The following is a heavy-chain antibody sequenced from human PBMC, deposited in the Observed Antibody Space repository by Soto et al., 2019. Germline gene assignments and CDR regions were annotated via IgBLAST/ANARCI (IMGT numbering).Heavy chain of an antibody. CDR3: AADLVAGSGSLVR. Sequence: PGGSLRLSCAASGFTFSSYSMNWVRQAPGKGLEWVSYISSSSTIYYADSVKGRFTISRDNAKNSLYLQMNSLRDEDTAIYFCAADLVAGSGSLVRWGQGALVTVSS. CDR1: GFTFSSYS. V-gene: IGHV3-48*02. J-gene: IGHJ4*02. D-gene: IGHD3-10*01. CDR2: ISSSSTI.